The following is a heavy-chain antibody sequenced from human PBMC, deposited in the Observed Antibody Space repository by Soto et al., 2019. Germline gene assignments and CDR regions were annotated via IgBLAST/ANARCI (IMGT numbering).Heavy chain of an antibody. CDR1: GYTFNTYG. J-gene: IGHJ5*01. Sequence: ASVKVSCKTSGYTFNTYGINWVRQAPGQGLELMGWISANDGKTTYAEKFQGRVTLTTDTSTSTAYMELRSLRSDDTAIYYCARGPHEFWTSYWFAYWGLGTLVTVSS. CDR3: ARGPHEFWTSYWFAY. CDR2: ISANDGKT. D-gene: IGHD3-3*01. V-gene: IGHV1-18*01.